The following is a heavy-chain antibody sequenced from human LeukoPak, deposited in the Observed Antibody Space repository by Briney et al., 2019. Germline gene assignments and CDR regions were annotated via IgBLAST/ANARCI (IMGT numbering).Heavy chain of an antibody. CDR2: NSGSGGST. CDR3: AKEEWALRSRHYDY. CDR1: GFTFSSYA. V-gene: IGHV3-23*01. J-gene: IGHJ4*02. Sequence: PGGSLRLSCAASGFTFSSYALSWVRQAPGTGLEWVSANSGSGGSTYYADSVKGRFTISRDNSNTTLYLQMNSLRAEDTAVYYCAKEEWALRSRHYDYWGQGTLVTVSS. D-gene: IGHD1-26*01.